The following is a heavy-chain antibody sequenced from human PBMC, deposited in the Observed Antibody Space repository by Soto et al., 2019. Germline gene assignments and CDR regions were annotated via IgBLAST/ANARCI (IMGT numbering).Heavy chain of an antibody. CDR3: ARGGQRWLATRWFDP. CDR1: GGSFSGYY. D-gene: IGHD6-19*01. J-gene: IGHJ5*02. Sequence: SETLSLTCAVYGGSFSGYYWSWIRQPPGKGLEWIGEINHSGSTNYNPSLKSRVTISVDTSKNQFSLKLSSVTAADTAVYYCARGGQRWLATRWFDPWGQGTLVTVSS. CDR2: INHSGST. V-gene: IGHV4-34*01.